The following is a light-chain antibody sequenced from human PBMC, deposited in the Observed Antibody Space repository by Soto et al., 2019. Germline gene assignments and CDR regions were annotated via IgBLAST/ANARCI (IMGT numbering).Light chain of an antibody. CDR2: LGS. V-gene: IGKV2-28*01. CDR1: QSLLHSNGYNY. Sequence: DIVMTQSPLSLPVTPGEPASISCRSSQSLLHSNGYNYLDWYLQKPGQSPQLLIYLGSNRASGVPDRVSGRGSGTDFTLKISRVEAEDVWVYYCMQALQTPITFGRGTRLEIK. J-gene: IGKJ5*01. CDR3: MQALQTPIT.